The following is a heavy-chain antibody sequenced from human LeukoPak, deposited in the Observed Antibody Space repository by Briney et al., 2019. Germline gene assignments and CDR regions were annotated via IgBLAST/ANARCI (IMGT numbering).Heavy chain of an antibody. V-gene: IGHV3-23*01. CDR1: GFTFSSYA. CDR2: ISGSGGST. D-gene: IGHD6-13*01. CDR3: AKDPSSCWYFPLDY. Sequence: PGGSLRLSCAASGFTFSSYAMSWVRQAPGKGLEWVSAISGSGGSTYYADSVKGRFTISRDNSKNTLYLQMNSLRAEDTAVYYCAKDPSSCWYFPLDYWGQGTLVTVSS. J-gene: IGHJ4*02.